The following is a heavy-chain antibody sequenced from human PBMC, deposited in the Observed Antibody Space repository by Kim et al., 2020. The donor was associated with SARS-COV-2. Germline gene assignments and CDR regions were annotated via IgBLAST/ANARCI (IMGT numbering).Heavy chain of an antibody. V-gene: IGHV4-39*01. CDR2: IYYSGST. J-gene: IGHJ6*02. CDR3: ARHCSSTSCYAYYYYYYGMDV. CDR1: GGSISSSSYY. D-gene: IGHD2-2*01. Sequence: SETLSLTCTVSGGSISSSSYYWGWIRQPPGKGLEWIGSIYYSGSTYYNPSLKSRVTISVDTSKNQFSLKLSSVTAADTAVYYCARHCSSTSCYAYYYYYYGMDVWGQGTTVTVSS.